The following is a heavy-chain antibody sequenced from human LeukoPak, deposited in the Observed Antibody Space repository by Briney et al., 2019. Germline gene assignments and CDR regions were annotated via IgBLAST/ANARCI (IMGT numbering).Heavy chain of an antibody. Sequence: PGGSLRLSCAASGSTFSSYWMHWVRQAPGKGLEWVANIKQDGSEKYYVDSVKGRFSISRDNARNSLRLQMNSLRAEDTAVYYCVSFYETYWGRGTLVTVSS. CDR3: VSFYETY. CDR1: GSTFSSYW. D-gene: IGHD2/OR15-2a*01. CDR2: IKQDGSEK. J-gene: IGHJ4*02. V-gene: IGHV3-7*01.